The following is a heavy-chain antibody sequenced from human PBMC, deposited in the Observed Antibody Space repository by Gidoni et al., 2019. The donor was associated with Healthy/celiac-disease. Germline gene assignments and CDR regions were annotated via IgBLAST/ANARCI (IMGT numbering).Heavy chain of an antibody. CDR1: GFTFSSYA. Sequence: EVQLVESGGGLVQPGGSLRLSCAASGFTFSSYAMSWVRQAPGKGLEWVSAIRGSGGSTYDEDSVKCRFTISRDNSKNTLYLQMNSLRAEDTAVYDCANIVGATPDYWGQGTLVTVSS. CDR2: IRGSGGST. D-gene: IGHD1-26*01. J-gene: IGHJ4*02. CDR3: ANIVGATPDY. V-gene: IGHV3-23*04.